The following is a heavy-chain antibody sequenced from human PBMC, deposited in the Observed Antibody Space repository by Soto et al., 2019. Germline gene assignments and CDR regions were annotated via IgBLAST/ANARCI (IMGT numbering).Heavy chain of an antibody. CDR1: GFTVSSNY. CDR3: ASGGVDTAMVIYYYGMDV. J-gene: IGHJ6*02. V-gene: IGHV3-66*01. CDR2: IYSGGST. Sequence: GALRLSCAASGFTVSSNYMSWVRQAPGKGLEWVSVIYSGGSTYYADSVKGRFTISRDNSKNTLYLQMNSLRAEDTAVYYCASGGVDTAMVIYYYGMDVWGQGTTVTVSS. D-gene: IGHD5-18*01.